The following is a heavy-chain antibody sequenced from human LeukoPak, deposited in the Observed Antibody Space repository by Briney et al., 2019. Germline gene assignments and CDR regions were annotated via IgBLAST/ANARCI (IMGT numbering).Heavy chain of an antibody. J-gene: IGHJ6*03. V-gene: IGHV3-33*01. CDR1: GFTFSSYG. Sequence: PGGSLRLSCAASGFTFSSYGMHWVRQAPGKGLEWVAVIWYDGSNKYYADSVKGRFTISRDNSKNTLYLQMNSLRAEDTAVYYCARAGIYTAYYYYYYMDVWGEGTTVTVSS. D-gene: IGHD5-12*01. CDR3: ARAGIYTAYYYYYYMDV. CDR2: IWYDGSNK.